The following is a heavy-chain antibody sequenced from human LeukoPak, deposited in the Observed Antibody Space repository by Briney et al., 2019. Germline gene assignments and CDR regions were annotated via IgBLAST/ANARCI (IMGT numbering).Heavy chain of an antibody. CDR1: GFTFSSYW. CDR3: ARDPVLRYFDWWGPFDY. V-gene: IGHV3-7*01. CDR2: IKQDGSEK. D-gene: IGHD3-9*01. J-gene: IGHJ4*02. Sequence: GGSLRLSCAASGFTFSSYWMSWVRQAPGKGLEWVANIKQDGSEKYYVDSVKGRFTISRDNAKNSLYLQMNSLRAEDTAVYYCARDPVLRYFDWWGPFDYWGQGTLVTVSS.